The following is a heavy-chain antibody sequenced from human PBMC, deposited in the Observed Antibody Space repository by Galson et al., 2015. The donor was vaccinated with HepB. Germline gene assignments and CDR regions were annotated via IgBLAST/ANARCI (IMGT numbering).Heavy chain of an antibody. CDR1: GGSITSSSYY. CDR3: ARREGFWSGYYIRLGFDP. Sequence: ETLSLTCTVSGGSITSSSYYWGWIRQPPGKGLEWIGSIYYSGSTYYNPSLKSRVTISVDTSKNQFSLKLSSVTAADTAVYYCARREGFWSGYYIRLGFDPWGQGTLVTVSS. J-gene: IGHJ5*02. V-gene: IGHV4-39*01. CDR2: IYYSGST. D-gene: IGHD3-3*01.